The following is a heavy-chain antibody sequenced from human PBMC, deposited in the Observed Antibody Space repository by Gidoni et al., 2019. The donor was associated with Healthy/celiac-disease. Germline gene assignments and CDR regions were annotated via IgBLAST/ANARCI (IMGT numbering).Heavy chain of an antibody. Sequence: EVQLVESGGGLVQPGGSLRLSCAASGFPFSSYWMSWVRQAPGKGLEWVANIKQDGSEKYYVDSVKGRFTISRDNAKNSLYLQMNSLRAEDTAVYYCARGPKVAEFDYWGQGTLVTVSS. V-gene: IGHV3-7*03. CDR1: GFPFSSYW. J-gene: IGHJ4*02. CDR3: ARGPKVAEFDY. CDR2: IKQDGSEK.